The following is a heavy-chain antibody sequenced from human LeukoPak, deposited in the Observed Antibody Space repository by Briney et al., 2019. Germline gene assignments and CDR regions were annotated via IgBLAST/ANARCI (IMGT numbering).Heavy chain of an antibody. CDR2: IYYSGST. D-gene: IGHD3-10*01. CDR1: GGSISSYY. CDR3: ARVSGYYGSGTEQDY. V-gene: IGHV4-59*01. Sequence: SETLSLTCTVSGGSISSYYWSWIRQPPGKGLEWIGYIYYSGSTNYNPSLKSRVTLSVDTSKNQFSLKLSSVTAADTAVYYCARVSGYYGSGTEQDYWGQGTLVTVSS. J-gene: IGHJ4*02.